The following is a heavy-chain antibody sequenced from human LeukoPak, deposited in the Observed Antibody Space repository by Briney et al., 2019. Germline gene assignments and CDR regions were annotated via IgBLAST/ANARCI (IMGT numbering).Heavy chain of an antibody. CDR1: GYIFTNYC. J-gene: IGHJ4*02. CDR3: ARSVSISPMFDY. Sequence: PQASVNVSCKASGYIFTNYCMHWVRQAPGQGLEWMGWINPNTGSTNFAQKFQGRIAMMRATSITTFYMELNSLRSDDTAVYYCARSVSISPMFDYWGQGTLIPVSS. V-gene: IGHV1-2*02. CDR2: INPNTGST. D-gene: IGHD2-21*01.